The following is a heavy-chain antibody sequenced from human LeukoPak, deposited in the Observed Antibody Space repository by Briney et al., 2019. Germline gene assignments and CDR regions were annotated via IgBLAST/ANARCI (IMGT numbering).Heavy chain of an antibody. J-gene: IGHJ4*02. Sequence: PGGSLRLSCAASGFTFSSYSMNWVRQAPGKGLEWVSYISSSSTIYYADSVKGRFTISRDNAKNSLYLQMNSLRAEDTAVYYCARARYDFWSGYYTFDYWSQGTLVTVSS. V-gene: IGHV3-48*01. CDR1: GFTFSSYS. CDR3: ARARYDFWSGYYTFDY. CDR2: ISSSSTI. D-gene: IGHD3-3*01.